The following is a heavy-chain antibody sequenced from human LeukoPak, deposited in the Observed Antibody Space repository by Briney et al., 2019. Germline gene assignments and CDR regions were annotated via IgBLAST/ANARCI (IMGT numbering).Heavy chain of an antibody. CDR3: AKQRFFNYYYMDV. J-gene: IGHJ6*03. CDR1: GFTLSTYG. CDR2: IWYDGSKK. V-gene: IGHV3-33*06. Sequence: GGSLRLSCAASGFTLSTYGMHWVRQAPGKGLEWVALIWYDGSKKDYGDSVKGRFTISRDNSKNTLYLEMNSLRAEDTAFYYCAKQRFFNYYYMDVWGKGTSVTVSS. D-gene: IGHD3-10*01.